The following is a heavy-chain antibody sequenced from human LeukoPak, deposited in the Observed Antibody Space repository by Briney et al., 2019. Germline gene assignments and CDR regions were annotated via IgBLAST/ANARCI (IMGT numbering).Heavy chain of an antibody. V-gene: IGHV3-23*01. CDR2: TLGGRSSTT. J-gene: IGHJ4*02. D-gene: IGHD3-9*01. CDR3: VRNDILTGHTNWYFEY. Sequence: GASLRLSCAASGFTFNNYAMSWVRQAPGKGLEWVSVTLGGRSSTTYYAASVKGRFTMSRDNSQNTVYLQMNSLRVEDTAVYYCVRNDILTGHTNWYFEYWGQGTLVTVSS. CDR1: GFTFNNYA.